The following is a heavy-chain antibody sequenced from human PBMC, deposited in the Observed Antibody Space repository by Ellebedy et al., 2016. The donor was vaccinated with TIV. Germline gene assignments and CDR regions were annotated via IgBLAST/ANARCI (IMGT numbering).Heavy chain of an antibody. Sequence: GESLKISXAASGFTVSSNYMSWVRQAPGKGLEWVSVIYSGGSTYYADSVKGRFTISRDNSKNTLYLQMNSLRAEDTAVYYCARGIHSRRVPAAILLGIKESYGMDVWGQGTTVTVSS. D-gene: IGHD2-2*01. CDR3: ARGIHSRRVPAAILLGIKESYGMDV. CDR1: GFTVSSNY. J-gene: IGHJ6*02. CDR2: IYSGGST. V-gene: IGHV3-53*01.